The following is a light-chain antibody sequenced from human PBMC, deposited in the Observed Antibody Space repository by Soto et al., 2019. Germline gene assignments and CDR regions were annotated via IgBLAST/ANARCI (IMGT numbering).Light chain of an antibody. CDR1: QSVSSN. Sequence: EIVMTQSPATLSVCPGERATLSCRASQSVSSNLAWYQQKPGQAPRLLIYGASTRATGIPARFSGSGSGTEFTLTISSLQSEDFAVYYCQQYNNWPGTLGQGTKVDIK. CDR2: GAS. CDR3: QQYNNWPGT. V-gene: IGKV3-15*01. J-gene: IGKJ1*01.